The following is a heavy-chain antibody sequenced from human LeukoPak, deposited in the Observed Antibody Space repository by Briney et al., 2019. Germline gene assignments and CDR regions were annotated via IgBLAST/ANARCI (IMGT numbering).Heavy chain of an antibody. Sequence: ASVKVSCTASGYTFTSYGISWMRQAPGQGLEWMGWISAYNGNTNYAQKLQGRVTMTTDTSTSTAYMELRSLRSDDTALYYGASSLGSYYPIYFDYWGQGTLVTVSS. J-gene: IGHJ4*02. V-gene: IGHV1-18*01. CDR2: ISAYNGNT. CDR3: ASSLGSYYPIYFDY. D-gene: IGHD1-26*01. CDR1: GYTFTSYG.